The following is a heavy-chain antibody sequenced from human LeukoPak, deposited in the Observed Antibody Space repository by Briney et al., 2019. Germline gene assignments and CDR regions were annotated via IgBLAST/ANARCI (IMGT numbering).Heavy chain of an antibody. D-gene: IGHD1-26*01. CDR2: TIPILGIA. CDR1: GGTVTSYA. V-gene: IGHV1-69*04. J-gene: IGHJ4*02. Sequence: ASGKASCKPSGGTVTSYAISWVRQAPAQGLEWRGRTIPILGIANYAQKFQGRVTITAHKSTSTAYVELSSLRSEDTAVYYCALVGATRAFDYWGQGTLVTVSS. CDR3: ALVGATRAFDY.